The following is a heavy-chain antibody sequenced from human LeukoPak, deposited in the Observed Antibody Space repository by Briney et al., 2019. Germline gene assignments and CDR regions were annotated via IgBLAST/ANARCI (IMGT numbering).Heavy chain of an antibody. CDR1: GFSFENFG. CDR3: AKQYFYDPGWYFDY. J-gene: IGHJ4*02. V-gene: IGHV3-30*18. CDR2: ISDDGIDT. Sequence: GGSLRLSCEASGFSFENFGMHWVRQAPGKGLEWVAVISDDGIDTYYGKSVRGRFTVSRDNSRNTLYLQMNRLGPEDTAVYFCAKQYFYDPGWYFDYWGLGTLVTVSS. D-gene: IGHD3-10*01.